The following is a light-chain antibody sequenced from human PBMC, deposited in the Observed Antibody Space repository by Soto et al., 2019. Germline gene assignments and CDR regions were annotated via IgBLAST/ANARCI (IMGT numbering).Light chain of an antibody. CDR1: QSISNW. Sequence: DIQMTQSPSTLSASVGDRVIITCRASQSISNWLAWYQQKPGKAPNLLIYKASSLKSGVPSRFSGSGSGTEFTLTISSLQPDDFATYYCQQYDTYWTFGQGTKLEFK. CDR2: KAS. J-gene: IGKJ1*01. V-gene: IGKV1-5*03. CDR3: QQYDTYWT.